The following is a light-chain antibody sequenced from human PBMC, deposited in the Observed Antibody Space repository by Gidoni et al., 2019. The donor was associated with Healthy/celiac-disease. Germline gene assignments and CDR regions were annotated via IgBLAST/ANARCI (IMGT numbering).Light chain of an antibody. Sequence: EIVMTQSPATLSVSPGARATLSCRASQSVSSNLAWYQQKPGQAPRLLIYGASTRATGIPARFSGSGSGTEFTLTISSLQSEDFAVYYCQQYNNWPQITFXGXTKVEIK. CDR2: GAS. CDR1: QSVSSN. J-gene: IGKJ4*01. V-gene: IGKV3-15*01. CDR3: QQYNNWPQIT.